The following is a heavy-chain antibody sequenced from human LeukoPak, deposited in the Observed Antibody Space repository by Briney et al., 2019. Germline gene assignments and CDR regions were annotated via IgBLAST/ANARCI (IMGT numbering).Heavy chain of an antibody. CDR3: ARDEAAAGVPFDY. V-gene: IGHV7-4-1*02. CDR1: GYTFTSYA. Sequence: RASVKVSCKASGYTFTSYAMNWVRQAPGQGLEWMGWINTNTGNPTYAQGFTGRFVFSLDTSVSTAYLQISRLKAEDTAVYYCARDEAAAGVPFDYWGQGTLVTVSS. D-gene: IGHD6-13*01. CDR2: INTNTGNP. J-gene: IGHJ4*02.